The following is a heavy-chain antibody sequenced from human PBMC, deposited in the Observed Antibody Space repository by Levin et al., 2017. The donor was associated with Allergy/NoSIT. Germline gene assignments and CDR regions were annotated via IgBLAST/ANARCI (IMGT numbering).Heavy chain of an antibody. CDR1: GGSISSGGYS. D-gene: IGHD3-10*01. V-gene: IGHV4-30-2*01. Sequence: SETLSLTCAVSGGSISSGGYSWSWIRQPPGKGLEWIGYIYHSGSTYYNPSLKSRVTISVDRSKNQFSLKLSSVTAADTAVYYCARGTYGSGSYDAFDIWGQGTMVTVSS. CDR3: ARGTYGSGSYDAFDI. CDR2: IYHSGST. J-gene: IGHJ3*02.